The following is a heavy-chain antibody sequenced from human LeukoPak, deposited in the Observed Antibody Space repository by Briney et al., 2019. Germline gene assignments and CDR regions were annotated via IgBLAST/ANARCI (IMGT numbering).Heavy chain of an antibody. CDR2: INPNSGGT. Sequence: ASVKVSCKASGYTFTSYDINWVRQATGQGLEWMGWINPNSGGTNYAQKFQGRVTMTRDTSISTAYMELSRLRSDDTAVYYCARVRPYYYDSSGDYYFDYWGQGTLVTVSS. J-gene: IGHJ4*02. V-gene: IGHV1-2*02. CDR3: ARVRPYYYDSSGDYYFDY. D-gene: IGHD3-22*01. CDR1: GYTFTSYD.